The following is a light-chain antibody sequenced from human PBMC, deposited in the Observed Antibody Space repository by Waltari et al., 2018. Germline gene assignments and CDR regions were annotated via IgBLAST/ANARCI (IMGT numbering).Light chain of an antibody. V-gene: IGLV3-25*02. J-gene: IGLJ3*02. CDR2: KDS. Sequence: SYELTQPPSVSVSPGQTARITCSGDALPKQYAYWYQQKPGQAPVLGIYKDSERPSGIPERFSGSKSGTSASLAIDGLQSEDEADYYCTTWDGGLNAWVFGGGTKLTVL. CDR3: TTWDGGLNAWV. CDR1: ALPKQY.